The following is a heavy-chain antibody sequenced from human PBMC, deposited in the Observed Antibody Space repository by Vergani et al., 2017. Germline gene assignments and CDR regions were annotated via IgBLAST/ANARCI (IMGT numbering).Heavy chain of an antibody. D-gene: IGHD5-18*01. J-gene: IGHJ4*02. Sequence: QVQLVQSGAEVKKPGASVTVSCKASGYTFTSYAMHWVRQAPGQRLEWMGWINAGNGNTKYSQKFQGRVTITRDTSASTAYMELGSLRSEDTAVYYCASGYSYGRDWGQGTLVTVSS. CDR2: INAGNGNT. CDR3: ASGYSYGRD. V-gene: IGHV1-3*01. CDR1: GYTFTSYA.